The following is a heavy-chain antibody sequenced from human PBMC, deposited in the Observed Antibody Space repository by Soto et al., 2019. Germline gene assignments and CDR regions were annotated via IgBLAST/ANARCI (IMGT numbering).Heavy chain of an antibody. CDR3: ARGRGGGHYFDF. D-gene: IGHD3-16*01. V-gene: IGHV3-48*04. CDR2: ISFSSSSI. Sequence: PGGSLRLSCAASGFTFRSYSMNWVRQAPGKGLEWVSYISFSSSSIYYADSVKGRFTISRDNAKNSLYLHINNLTAEDTAVYYCARGRGGGHYFDFWGQGTLVTVSS. J-gene: IGHJ4*02. CDR1: GFTFRSYS.